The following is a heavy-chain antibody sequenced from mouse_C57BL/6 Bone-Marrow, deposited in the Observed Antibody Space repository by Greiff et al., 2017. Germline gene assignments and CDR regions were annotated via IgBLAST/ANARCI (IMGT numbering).Heavy chain of an antibody. CDR2: IYPRSGNT. CDR3: ARKKIWTPIAY. V-gene: IGHV1-81*01. D-gene: IGHD1-1*02. CDR1: GYTFTSYG. Sequence: VQLVESGAELARPGASVKLSCKASGYTFTSYGISWVKQRTGQGLEWIGEIYPRSGNTYYNEKFKGKATLTADKSSSTAYMELRSLTSEDSAVYFCARKKIWTPIAYWGQGTLVTVSA. J-gene: IGHJ3*01.